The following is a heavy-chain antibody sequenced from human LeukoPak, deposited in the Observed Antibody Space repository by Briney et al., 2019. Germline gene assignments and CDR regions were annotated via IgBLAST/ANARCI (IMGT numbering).Heavy chain of an antibody. V-gene: IGHV1-2*02. CDR2: INPNSGGT. CDR3: ARDLTAQYYYDSSGYYTDY. CDR1: GYTFTGYY. Sequence: EASVKVSCKASGYTFTGYYMHWVRQAPGQGLEWMGWINPNSGGTNYAQKFQGRVTMPRDTSISTAYMELSRLRSDDTAVYYCARDLTAQYYYDSSGYYTDYWGQGTLVTVSS. D-gene: IGHD3-22*01. J-gene: IGHJ4*02.